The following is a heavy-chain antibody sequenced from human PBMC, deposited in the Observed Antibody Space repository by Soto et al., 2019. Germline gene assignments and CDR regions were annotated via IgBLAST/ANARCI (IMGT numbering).Heavy chain of an antibody. CDR2: MYYSVST. CDR1: GGSIGSGDYY. Sequence: QVQLQESGPGLVKPSQTLSLTCTVSGGSIGSGDYYWSWIPQPPGKGLEWIGYMYYSVSTYYNPSLQSLFTIPVDTSKSQFSLKLSSVPAADTAVYYCAIYFSSTSCLIVNWFDPWGQLPLLTASS. J-gene: IGHJ5*02. CDR3: AIYFSSTSCLIVNWFDP. D-gene: IGHD2-2*01. V-gene: IGHV4-30-4*01.